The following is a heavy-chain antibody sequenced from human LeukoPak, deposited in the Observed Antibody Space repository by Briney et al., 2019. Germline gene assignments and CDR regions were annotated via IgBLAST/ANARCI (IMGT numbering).Heavy chain of an antibody. CDR2: TYYRSKWYN. CDR1: GDSVSSNSVA. J-gene: IGHJ3*02. D-gene: IGHD6-19*01. CDR3: AREGRAGLISYDAFDI. Sequence: SQTLSLTCAISGDSVSSNSVAWNWIRQSPSRGLEWLGRTYYRSKWYNDYAVSVKSRITINPDTSKNQFSLQLNSVTPEDTAVYYCAREGRAGLISYDAFDIWGQGTMVTVSS. V-gene: IGHV6-1*01.